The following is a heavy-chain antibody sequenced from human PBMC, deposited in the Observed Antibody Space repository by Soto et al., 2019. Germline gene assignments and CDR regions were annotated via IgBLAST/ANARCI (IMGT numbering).Heavy chain of an antibody. Sequence: VGALRLSCASSVFTFSNYAMHCVRQSPGKGLNWVAVISSDGRETHYADSVQGRFTISRDNSKSTLYLQINSLRPDDTAVYYCTKDYRRQVLNWFEPLGQGTLVIVSS. CDR3: TKDYRRQVLNWFEP. J-gene: IGHJ5*02. V-gene: IGHV3-30*04. CDR1: VFTFSNYA. D-gene: IGHD3-16*02. CDR2: ISSDGRET.